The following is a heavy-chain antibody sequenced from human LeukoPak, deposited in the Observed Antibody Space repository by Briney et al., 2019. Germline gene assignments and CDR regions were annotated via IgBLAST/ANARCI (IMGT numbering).Heavy chain of an antibody. V-gene: IGHV3-23*01. Sequence: PGGPLRLSCAASGFTFSSYAMSWVRQAPGKGLQWVSAIVGSGDSTYYADSVKGRFTISRDNSKNTLYLQINSLTAEDTAVYYCAKGPDYGDYGSWYFDLWGRGTLVTVSS. D-gene: IGHD4-17*01. CDR1: GFTFSSYA. J-gene: IGHJ2*01. CDR2: IVGSGDST. CDR3: AKGPDYGDYGSWYFDL.